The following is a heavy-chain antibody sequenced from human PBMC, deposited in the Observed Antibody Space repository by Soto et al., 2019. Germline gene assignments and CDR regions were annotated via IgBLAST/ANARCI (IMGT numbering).Heavy chain of an antibody. V-gene: IGHV3-21*01. CDR1: GFTFSSYP. CDR2: ISGKSSYI. D-gene: IGHD3-16*01. J-gene: IGHJ4*02. Sequence: EVVLVESGGGLVKPGGSLRLSCAASGFTFSSYPMNWVRQAPGKELEWVASISGKSSYIYYADSMKGRFTISRDNAENPLDLQVNSLRAEDTAVYDGAREKTRFGMAFMDYWGQGTLVTVSS. CDR3: AREKTRFGMAFMDY.